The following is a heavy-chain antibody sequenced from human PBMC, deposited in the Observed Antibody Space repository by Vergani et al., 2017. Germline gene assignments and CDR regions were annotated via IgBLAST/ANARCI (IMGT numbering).Heavy chain of an antibody. V-gene: IGHV1-58*01. CDR2: IVVGSGNT. D-gene: IGHD2-21*02. Sequence: HMQLVQSGPEVKKPGTSVKVSCKASGFTFTNSAVQWVRQARGQRLEWIGWIVVGSGNTNYAQQFQERGTISRDRSTGTVYMELSSLRSEDSAVYYCAADQGGMAYCGGDCYSNWGQGTLVTVSS. CDR3: AADQGGMAYCGGDCYSN. CDR1: GFTFTNSA. J-gene: IGHJ4*02.